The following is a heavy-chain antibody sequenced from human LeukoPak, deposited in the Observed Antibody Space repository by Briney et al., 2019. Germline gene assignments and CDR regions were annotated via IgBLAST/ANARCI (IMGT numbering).Heavy chain of an antibody. D-gene: IGHD6-13*01. CDR1: GFTFSGSA. J-gene: IGHJ5*02. CDR3: TTSYSGNSWYDWFGP. Sequence: GGSLRLSCAASGFTFSGSALHWVRQASGKRLEWVGLIRTKANSYATAYAASVTGRFTISRDDSKDTSYLQMNSLKTEDTALYFCTTSYSGNSWYDWFGPWGQGTLVTVSS. CDR2: IRTKANSYAT. V-gene: IGHV3-73*01.